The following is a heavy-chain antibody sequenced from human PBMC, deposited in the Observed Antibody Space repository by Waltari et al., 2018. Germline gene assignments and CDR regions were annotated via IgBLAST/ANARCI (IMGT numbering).Heavy chain of an antibody. D-gene: IGHD3-10*01. CDR3: ARTKRGSGSYSFYYYYYMDV. Sequence: QVQLVESGGGLVKPGGSLRLSWAASRFTFIDSFRDSYMSWTPQAPGMGLEWVSYIGSSSTTIYYADSVKGRFTISRDNAKNSLYLQMDSLRAEDTAVYYCARTKRGSGSYSFYYYYYMDVWGKGTTVTVSS. J-gene: IGHJ6*03. CDR1: RFTFIDSFRDSY. V-gene: IGHV3-11*01. CDR2: IGSSSTTI.